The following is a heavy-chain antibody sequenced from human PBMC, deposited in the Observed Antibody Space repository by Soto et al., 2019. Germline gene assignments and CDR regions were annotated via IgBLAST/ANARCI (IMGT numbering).Heavy chain of an antibody. V-gene: IGHV3-23*01. CDR2: ISGSGGST. D-gene: IGHD7-27*01. CDR3: AKVSSNDYYYYYMDV. CDR1: GFTFSSYA. Sequence: EVQLLESGGGLVQPGGSLRLSCAASGFTFSSYAMSWVRQAPGKGLEWVSAISGSGGSTYYADSVKGRFTISRDNSKYTLYLQMNSLRAEDTAVYYCAKVSSNDYYYYYMDVWGKGTTVTVSS. J-gene: IGHJ6*03.